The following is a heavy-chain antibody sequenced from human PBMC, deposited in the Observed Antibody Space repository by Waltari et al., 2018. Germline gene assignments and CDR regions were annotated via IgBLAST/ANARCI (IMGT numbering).Heavy chain of an antibody. J-gene: IGHJ4*02. CDR2: IRTKAYGRTT. CDR3: TRRQSGDAAGY. CDR1: GFTFGDYP. D-gene: IGHD2-21*02. Sequence: EVQLVESGGGLVQPGRSLRLSCTASGFTFGDYPLTWFRQAPGKGLEWVGLIRTKAYGRTTEYAASVKGRFTISRDDSKSIAYLQMTSLKTEDTAVYYCTRRQSGDAAGYWGQGTLVTVSS. V-gene: IGHV3-49*03.